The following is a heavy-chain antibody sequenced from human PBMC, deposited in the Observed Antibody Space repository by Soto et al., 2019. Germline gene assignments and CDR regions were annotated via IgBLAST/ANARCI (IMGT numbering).Heavy chain of an antibody. J-gene: IGHJ1*01. CDR1: GGSISTSNYY. CDR2: IYYSGTT. V-gene: IGHV4-39*01. D-gene: IGHD6-6*01. CDR3: VTFVVPPRRHTSSDV. Sequence: PSETLSLTCTVSGGSISTSNYYWGWVRQPPGKGLDWIGNIYYSGTTYYNPSLKSRVTISVDTSKNQFSLKLNSVTAADTDVYYSVTFVVPPRRHTSSDVCGPGTLVAVSS.